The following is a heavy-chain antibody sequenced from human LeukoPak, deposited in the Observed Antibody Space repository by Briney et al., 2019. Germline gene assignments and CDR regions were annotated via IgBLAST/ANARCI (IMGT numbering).Heavy chain of an antibody. D-gene: IGHD3-22*01. Sequence: PGGSLKLSCAASGFTVSSNYMSWVRQAPGKGLEWVSIFNSGGRTYYADSVKGRFIISRDNSKNALYLQMNSLRAEDTAVYYCARDPYYYDGSGYLGNYYMDVWGKGTTVTVSS. CDR3: ARDPYYYDGSGYLGNYYMDV. CDR1: GFTVSSNY. V-gene: IGHV3-53*01. CDR2: FNSGGRT. J-gene: IGHJ6*03.